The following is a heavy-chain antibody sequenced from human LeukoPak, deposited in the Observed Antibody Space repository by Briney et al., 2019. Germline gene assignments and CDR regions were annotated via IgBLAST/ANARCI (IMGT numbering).Heavy chain of an antibody. D-gene: IGHD1-14*01. CDR3: AREYIQNYYYGMDV. Sequence: SETLSLTCTVSGGSISSGGYYLSWIRQHPGKGLEWIVYIYYSGSTYYNPSLKSRVTISVDTSKNQFSLKLSSVTAADTAVYYCAREYIQNYYYGMDVWGQGTTVTVSS. J-gene: IGHJ6*02. V-gene: IGHV4-31*03. CDR1: GGSISSGGYY. CDR2: IYYSGST.